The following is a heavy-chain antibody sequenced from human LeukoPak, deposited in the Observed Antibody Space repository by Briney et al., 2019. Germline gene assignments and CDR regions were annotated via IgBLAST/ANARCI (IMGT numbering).Heavy chain of an antibody. CDR2: IYSGGNT. CDR1: GFSVSNYY. J-gene: IGHJ4*02. Sequence: GGSLRLSCAASGFSVSNYYMSWVRQAPGKGLEWVSVIYSGGNTYYTDSVKGRFTISRDNPKNTVFLQMGSLRGEDTAVYYCAKSGVRSSAPVGHFDYWGQGTLVTVSS. V-gene: IGHV3-53*01. D-gene: IGHD6-25*01. CDR3: AKSGVRSSAPVGHFDY.